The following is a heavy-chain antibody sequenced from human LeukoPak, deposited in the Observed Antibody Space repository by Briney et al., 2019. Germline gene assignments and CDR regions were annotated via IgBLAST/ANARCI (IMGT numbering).Heavy chain of an antibody. CDR3: AKARGYSGSFDY. J-gene: IGHJ4*02. V-gene: IGHV3-23*01. CDR1: GFTFSSCP. CDR2: ISGSGGRT. D-gene: IGHD5-12*01. Sequence: PGGSLRLSCAASGFTFSSCPMSWVRQAPGKGLEWVSAISGSGGRTYYADSVKGRFTISRDNSKNTLYLQMNSLRAEDTAVYYCAKARGYSGSFDYWGQGTLVTVSS.